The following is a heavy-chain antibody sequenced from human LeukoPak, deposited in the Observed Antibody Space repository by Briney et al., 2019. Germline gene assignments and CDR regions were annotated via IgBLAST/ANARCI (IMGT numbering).Heavy chain of an antibody. J-gene: IGHJ6*02. V-gene: IGHV3-7*03. CDR1: GFTFSSYA. CDR2: INHNGNVN. D-gene: IGHD3-16*01. Sequence: QPGGSLRLSCAASGFTFSSYAMSWVRQAPGKGLEWVASINHNGNVNYYVDSVKGRSTISRDNAKNSLYLQMSNLRAEDTAVYFCARGGGLDVWGQGATVTVSS. CDR3: ARGGGLDV.